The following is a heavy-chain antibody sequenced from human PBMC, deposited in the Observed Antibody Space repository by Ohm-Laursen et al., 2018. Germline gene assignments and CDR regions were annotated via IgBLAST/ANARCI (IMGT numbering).Heavy chain of an antibody. Sequence: VSSVKVSCKASGGTFSSYAISWVRQAPGQGLEWMGGIIPIFGTANYAQKFQGRVTITADESTSTAYMELSSLRPEDTAVYYCARSGYYDSSGYYEIDYWGQGTLVTVSS. CDR3: ARSGYYDSSGYYEIDY. J-gene: IGHJ4*02. V-gene: IGHV1-69*01. CDR1: GGTFSSYA. D-gene: IGHD3-22*01. CDR2: IIPIFGTA.